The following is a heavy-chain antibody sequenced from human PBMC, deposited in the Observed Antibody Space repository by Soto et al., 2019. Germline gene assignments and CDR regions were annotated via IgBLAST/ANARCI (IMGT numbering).Heavy chain of an antibody. V-gene: IGHV4-30-4*01. CDR2: IYDSAT. CDR3: AAGSCSSPVCYWFHX. Sequence: SETLSLTFTVSGGSISGVDYHWSWIRQPPGKGLEWVGYIYDSATYHNTSLKSGVIISVDTSKNQFSLQLSSVTAADTAVYYCAAGSCSSPVCYWFHXWGQVTLVTVSX. J-gene: IGHJ5*02. D-gene: IGHD2-2*01. CDR1: GGSISGVDYH.